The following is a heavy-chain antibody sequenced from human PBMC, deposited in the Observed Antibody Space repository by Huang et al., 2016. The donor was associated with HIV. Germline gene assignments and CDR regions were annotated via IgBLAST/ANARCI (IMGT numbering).Heavy chain of an antibody. V-gene: IGHV3-73*01. CDR3: TRHITHYYDSSSYYYMDV. CDR2: IKRKANSNAT. J-gene: IGHJ6*03. CDR1: GFTFSGSA. Sequence: EVQLVESGGGLVQPGGSLKLSCAASGFTFSGSAMHWVRQAFGKGLEWVGRIKRKANSNATAYAASVKGRFTISRDDSKNTTYLQMNSLKTEDTAVYYCTRHITHYYDSSSYYYMDVWGKGTTVTVSS. D-gene: IGHD3-22*01.